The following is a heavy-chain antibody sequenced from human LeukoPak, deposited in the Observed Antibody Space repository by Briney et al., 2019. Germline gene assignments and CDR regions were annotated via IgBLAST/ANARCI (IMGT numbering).Heavy chain of an antibody. CDR2: IYSGGST. J-gene: IGHJ4*02. Sequence: GGSLRLSSAASGFTVSSNYMSWVRQAPGKGLEWVSVIYSGGSTYYADSVKGRFTISRDNSKNTLYLQMNSLRAEDTAVYYCARDGSYSSSWYFDYWGQGTLVTVSS. V-gene: IGHV3-53*01. D-gene: IGHD6-13*01. CDR1: GFTVSSNY. CDR3: ARDGSYSSSWYFDY.